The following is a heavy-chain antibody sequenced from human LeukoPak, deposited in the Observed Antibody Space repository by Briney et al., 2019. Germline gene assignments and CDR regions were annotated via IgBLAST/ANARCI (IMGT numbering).Heavy chain of an antibody. J-gene: IGHJ4*02. D-gene: IGHD6-19*01. CDR2: IYGNGGGT. CDR3: ARDSVSSGWSDFDY. Sequence: PGGSLRLSCVASRFTFSSYAMHWVRQAPGKGLEYVSGIYGNGGGTYYADSVKGRFTISRDNSKNTLYLQMGSLRAEDMAVYYCARDSVSSGWSDFDYWGQGTKVTVSS. V-gene: IGHV3-64*02. CDR1: RFTFSSYA.